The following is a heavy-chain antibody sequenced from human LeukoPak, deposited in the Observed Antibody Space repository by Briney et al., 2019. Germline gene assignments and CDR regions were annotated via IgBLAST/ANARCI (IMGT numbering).Heavy chain of an antibody. Sequence: GGSLRLSCAASRFTFSSYEMTWVRQAPGKGLEWVSYISGSGIKHYADSVKGRFTISRDNAKNSLYLQMNSLRVEDTAVYYCAREDTGVAFDIWGQGTTVTV. D-gene: IGHD2-8*01. J-gene: IGHJ3*02. CDR2: ISGSGIK. V-gene: IGHV3-48*03. CDR3: AREDTGVAFDI. CDR1: RFTFSSYE.